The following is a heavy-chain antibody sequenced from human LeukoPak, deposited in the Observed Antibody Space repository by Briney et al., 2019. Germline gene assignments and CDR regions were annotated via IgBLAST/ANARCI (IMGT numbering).Heavy chain of an antibody. CDR2: ISGDGRTT. D-gene: IGHD3-3*01. CDR1: GFSFSSYW. Sequence: PGGSLRLSCVASGFSFSSYWMHWVRQAPGKGLMWVSRISGDGRTTNSADSVKGRFTISKDDAENTVYLQMNSLRDEDTAVYYCAKDQDFRGQGTLVTVSS. V-gene: IGHV3-74*01. CDR3: AKDQDF. J-gene: IGHJ4*02.